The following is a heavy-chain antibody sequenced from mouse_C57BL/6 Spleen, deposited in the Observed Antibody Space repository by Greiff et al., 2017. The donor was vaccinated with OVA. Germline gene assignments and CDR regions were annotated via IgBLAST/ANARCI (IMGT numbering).Heavy chain of an antibody. CDR3: ARGWDEGGYYFDY. D-gene: IGHD4-1*01. J-gene: IGHJ2*01. CDR2: INPNNGGT. CDR1: GYTFTDYN. Sequence: EVQLQQSGPELVKPGASVKMSCKASGYTFTDYNMHWVKQSHGKSLEWIGYINPNNGGTSYNQKFKGKATLTVNKSSSTAYMELRSLTSEDSAVYYCARGWDEGGYYFDYWGQGTTLTVSS. V-gene: IGHV1-22*01.